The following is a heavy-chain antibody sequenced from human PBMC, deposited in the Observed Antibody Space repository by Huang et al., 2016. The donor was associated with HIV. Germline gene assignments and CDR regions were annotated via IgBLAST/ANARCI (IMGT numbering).Heavy chain of an antibody. D-gene: IGHD2-2*01. Sequence: EVQLVQSGVELKKPGESLKISCRASGYTFTHYWIGWVRQMPGKGLEWRGIVYPGDSDTSYRPSFQGQVTISADKSVNTAYLQWGGLKASDTAIYYCARFSHKRSTHESGFGYWGQGTLVTVSS. CDR2: VYPGDSDT. CDR3: ARFSHKRSTHESGFGY. V-gene: IGHV5-51*01. CDR1: GYTFTHYW. J-gene: IGHJ4*02.